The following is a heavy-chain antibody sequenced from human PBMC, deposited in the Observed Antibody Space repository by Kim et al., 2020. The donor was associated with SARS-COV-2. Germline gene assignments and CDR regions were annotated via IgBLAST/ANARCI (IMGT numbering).Heavy chain of an antibody. V-gene: IGHV7-4-1*02. D-gene: IGHD3-10*01. CDR1: GYTFTSYA. CDR2: INTNTGNP. J-gene: IGHJ6*02. CDR3: ARDTWFGEPDPYYYYGMDV. Sequence: ASVKVSCKASGYTFTSYAINWVRQAPGQGLEWMGWINTNTGNPTYAQGFTGRFVFSLDTSVSTAYLQISSLKAEDTAVYYCARDTWFGEPDPYYYYGMDVWGQGTTVTVSS.